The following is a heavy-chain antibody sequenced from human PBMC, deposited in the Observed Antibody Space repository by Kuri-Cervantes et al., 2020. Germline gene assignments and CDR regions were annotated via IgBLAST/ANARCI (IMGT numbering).Heavy chain of an antibody. Sequence: GGSLRLSCAASGFTFSSYWMSWVRQAPGKGLEWVANIKQDGSEKYYVDSVKGRFTISRDNAKNSLYLQMNSLRAEDTAVYYCIAETWDRSGWFPEYWGQGIEVTVSS. D-gene: IGHD6-19*01. J-gene: IGHJ4*02. CDR1: GFTFSSYW. CDR2: IKQDGSEK. V-gene: IGHV3-7*03. CDR3: IAETWDRSGWFPEY.